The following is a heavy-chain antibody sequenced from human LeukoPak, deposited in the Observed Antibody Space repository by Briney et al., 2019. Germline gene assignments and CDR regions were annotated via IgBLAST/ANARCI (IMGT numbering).Heavy chain of an antibody. J-gene: IGHJ4*02. D-gene: IGHD3-22*01. V-gene: IGHV4-38-2*02. Sequence: SETLSLTCNVSGYSLSSGFYWGWIRQPPGKGLEWIVSMYHSGNTICNPSLKSRVTISIDTSKNHYSLKLRSVTAADTAVYYCARTLSDSSPVATWGQGTLVTVSS. CDR1: GYSLSSGFY. CDR3: ARTLSDSSPVAT. CDR2: MYHSGNT.